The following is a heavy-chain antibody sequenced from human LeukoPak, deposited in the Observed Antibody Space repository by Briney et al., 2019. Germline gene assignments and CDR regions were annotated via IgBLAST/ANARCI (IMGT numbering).Heavy chain of an antibody. CDR1: GYTFTSYG. Sequence: GASVKVSCKASGYTFTSYGISWVGQPPAQGLGWMGWSSTYNGNTNYAQNLQDRVTMTTDISTSTAYMELRSLRSDDTAVYYCARDRPPGRGYYPVSPFDYWGQGTLVTVSS. CDR2: SSTYNGNT. CDR3: ARDRPPGRGYYPVSPFDY. V-gene: IGHV1-18*01. D-gene: IGHD3-22*01. J-gene: IGHJ4*02.